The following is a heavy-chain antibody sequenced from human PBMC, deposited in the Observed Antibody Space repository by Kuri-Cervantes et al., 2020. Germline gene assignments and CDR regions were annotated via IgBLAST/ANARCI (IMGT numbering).Heavy chain of an antibody. Sequence: GESLKISCAASGFTFSSYEMNWVRQAPGKGLEWVSYISGSGTTKYYADSVKGRFTISRDNAKNSLYPQMNSLRAEDTAVYYCARDPHSFNWFDPWGQGTLVTVSS. CDR2: ISGSGTTK. CDR1: GFTFSSYE. V-gene: IGHV3-48*03. CDR3: ARDPHSFNWFDP. J-gene: IGHJ5*02.